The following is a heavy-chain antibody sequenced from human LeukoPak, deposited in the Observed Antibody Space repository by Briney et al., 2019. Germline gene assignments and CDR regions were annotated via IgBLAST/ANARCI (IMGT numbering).Heavy chain of an antibody. V-gene: IGHV3-30*02. CDR2: IRYDGSNK. D-gene: IGHD3-3*01. J-gene: IGHJ4*02. Sequence: GGSLRLSCAASGFTFSSYGMSWVRQAPGKGLEWVAFIRYDGSNKYYADSVKGRFTISRDNSKNTLCLQMNSLRAEDTAVYYCASATIFGVVIYYWGQGTLVTVSS. CDR1: GFTFSSYG. CDR3: ASATIFGVVIYY.